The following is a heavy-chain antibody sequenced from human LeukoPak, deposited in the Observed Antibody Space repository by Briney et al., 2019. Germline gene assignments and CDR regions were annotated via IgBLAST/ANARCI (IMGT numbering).Heavy chain of an antibody. CDR2: IKQDGSEK. V-gene: IGHV3-7*01. CDR3: AGMKVGY. Sequence: GGSLRLSCAASGFAFSTYWMTWVRQAPGKGLEWVANIKQDGSEKYYVDFVKGRFTISRDNTKNSLYLQMNSLRAEDTAVYYCAGMKVGYWGQGTLVTVSS. CDR1: GFAFSTYW. J-gene: IGHJ4*02. D-gene: IGHD3-22*01.